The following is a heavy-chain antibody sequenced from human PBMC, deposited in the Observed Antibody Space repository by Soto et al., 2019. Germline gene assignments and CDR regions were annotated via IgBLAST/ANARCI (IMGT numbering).Heavy chain of an antibody. CDR3: ARAERYDSSGYGVLLDYFDY. J-gene: IGHJ4*02. CDR1: GGSISSGGYY. CDR2: TYYSGST. Sequence: PSETLSLTCTVSGGSISSGGYYWSWIRQHPGKGLEWIGYTYYSGSTYYNPSLKSRVTISVDTSKNQFSLKLSSVTAADTAVYYCARAERYDSSGYGVLLDYFDYWGQGTLVTVSS. V-gene: IGHV4-31*03. D-gene: IGHD3-22*01.